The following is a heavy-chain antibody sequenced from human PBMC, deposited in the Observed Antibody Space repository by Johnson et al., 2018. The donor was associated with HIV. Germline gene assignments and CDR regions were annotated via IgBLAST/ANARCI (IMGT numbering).Heavy chain of an antibody. CDR3: AIIWNHTFDI. J-gene: IGHJ3*02. CDR2: IYSDGST. CDR1: GFTVSGNY. D-gene: IGHD1-14*01. V-gene: IGHV3-66*01. Sequence: VQLVESGGGLVQPGGSLRLSCVASGFTVSGNYMNWVRQAPGKGLEWVSVIYSDGSTYYADSVQGRFTVSRDNSQNLLYLQLSSLRAEDTAVYYCAIIWNHTFDIWGQGTMVTVSS.